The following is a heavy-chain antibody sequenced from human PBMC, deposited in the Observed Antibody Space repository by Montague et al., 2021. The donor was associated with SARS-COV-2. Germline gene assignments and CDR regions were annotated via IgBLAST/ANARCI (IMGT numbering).Heavy chain of an antibody. Sequence: SLRLSCAAAGFTFDTYSMVWVRQAPGKGLEWVSSINYSSEKIFYRDSVRGRFTLSRDNAKNSLYLRMNSLRAEDTAVYYCVKGVFWKGNDSAGFDHWGQGTLVTVSS. V-gene: IGHV3-21*04. CDR2: INYSSEKI. D-gene: IGHD3-3*01. CDR3: VKGVFWKGNDSAGFDH. CDR1: GFTFDTYS. J-gene: IGHJ4*02.